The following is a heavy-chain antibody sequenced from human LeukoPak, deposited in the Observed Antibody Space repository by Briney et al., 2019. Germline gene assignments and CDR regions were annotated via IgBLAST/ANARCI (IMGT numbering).Heavy chain of an antibody. CDR3: ARDRVSGSGSSDY. V-gene: IGHV3-74*01. CDR1: GFTFSSYA. CDR2: INGDGSGT. D-gene: IGHD3-10*01. J-gene: IGHJ4*02. Sequence: PGGSLRLSCAASGFTFSSYAMSWVRQAPGKGLVWVSRINGDGSGTNHADSVKGRFTISRDNAKNTLYLQMNSLRAEDTAVYYCARDRVSGSGSSDYWGQGTLVTVSS.